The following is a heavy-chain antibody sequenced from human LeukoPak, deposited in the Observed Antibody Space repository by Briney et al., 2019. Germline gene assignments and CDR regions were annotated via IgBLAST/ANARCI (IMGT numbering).Heavy chain of an antibody. D-gene: IGHD3-10*01. CDR2: IYYSGST. V-gene: IGHV4-39*07. CDR1: GGSISSSSYY. J-gene: IGHJ5*02. Sequence: PSETLSLTCTVSGGSISSSSYYWGWIRQPPGKGLEWIGSIYYSGSTYYNPSLKSRVTISVDTSKNQFSLKLSSVTAADTAVYYCARWSRRSGSYSSWGQGTLVTVSS. CDR3: ARWSRRSGSYSS.